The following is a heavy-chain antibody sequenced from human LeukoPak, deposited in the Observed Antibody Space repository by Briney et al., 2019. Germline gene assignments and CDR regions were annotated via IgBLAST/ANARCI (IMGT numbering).Heavy chain of an antibody. Sequence: SETLSLTCTVSGGSISSSGYSWGWIRQPPGKGLEWIGSIYYSGSTYYNSSLKSRVTISVDTSKNQFSLKLSSVTAADTAVYYCARSRSWDYWGQGTLVTVSS. CDR3: ARSRSWDY. D-gene: IGHD6-13*01. CDR1: GGSISSSGYS. J-gene: IGHJ4*02. V-gene: IGHV4-39*01. CDR2: IYYSGST.